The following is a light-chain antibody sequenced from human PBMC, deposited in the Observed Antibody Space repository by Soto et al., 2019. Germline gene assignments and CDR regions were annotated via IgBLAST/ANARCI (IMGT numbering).Light chain of an antibody. CDR1: HSISRW. CDR3: QQYENYCT. J-gene: IGKJ1*01. Sequence: IHMTHSPSILSASLGDIVTITFRASHSISRWLAWYQQKPLKSPNLLIYDASSLESGVPSRFSGSGSGTEFTLTISSLQPEDFGIYYCQQYENYCTFGQGTKVDIK. V-gene: IGKV1-5*01. CDR2: DAS.